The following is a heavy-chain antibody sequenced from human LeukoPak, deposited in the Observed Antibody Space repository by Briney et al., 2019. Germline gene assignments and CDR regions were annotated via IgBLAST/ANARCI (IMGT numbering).Heavy chain of an antibody. J-gene: IGHJ4*02. CDR1: GGSISTYY. CDR2: IYYSGST. CDR3: AREDRNYDILTGYFPFDY. D-gene: IGHD3-9*01. V-gene: IGHV4-59*01. Sequence: SETLSLTCTVSGGSISTYYWGWIRQPPGKGLEWIGYIYYSGSTNYNPSLKSRVIISVDTSKNQFSLKLSSVTAADTAVYYCAREDRNYDILTGYFPFDYWGQGALVTVSS.